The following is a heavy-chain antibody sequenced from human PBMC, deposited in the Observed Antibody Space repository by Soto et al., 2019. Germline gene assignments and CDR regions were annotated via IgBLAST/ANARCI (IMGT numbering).Heavy chain of an antibody. CDR2: IYYSGSI. CDR3: ARDICSSTSCYTGNWFDP. Sequence: SETLSLTCTVSGGSISSGDYYWSWIRQPPXKGLEWIGYIYYSGSIYYNPSLKSRVTISVDTSKNQFSLKLSSVTAADTAVYYCARDICSSTSCYTGNWFDPWGQGSLVTVSS. J-gene: IGHJ5*02. CDR1: GGSISSGDYY. D-gene: IGHD2-2*02. V-gene: IGHV4-30-4*01.